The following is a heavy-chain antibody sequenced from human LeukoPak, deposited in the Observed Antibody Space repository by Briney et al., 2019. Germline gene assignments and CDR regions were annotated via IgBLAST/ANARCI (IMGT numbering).Heavy chain of an antibody. CDR1: GCSIIDVNSY. J-gene: IGHJ6*02. CDR2: VFHNGDP. Sequence: SETLSLTCTVSGCSIIDVNSYWTWIRQPPGKGLEWIASVFHNGDPYYTPTLRSRLTISVDSSKNQFSLRLNSVTAADAAVYFCARRGFGYSVDVWGQGTMVTVSS. CDR3: ARRGFGYSVDV. D-gene: IGHD3-16*01. V-gene: IGHV4-39*01.